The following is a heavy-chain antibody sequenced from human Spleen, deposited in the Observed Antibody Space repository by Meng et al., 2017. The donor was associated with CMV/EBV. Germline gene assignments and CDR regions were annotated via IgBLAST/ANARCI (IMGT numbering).Heavy chain of an antibody. V-gene: IGHV3-23*01. CDR2: ISGSGGST. J-gene: IGHJ4*02. CDR3: AKDRMVVRPHYFDS. Sequence: GESLKISCAASGFTFASYGMTWVRQDPGKGLEWVSTISGSGGSTYYADSVKGRFTISRDNSKSTVFLQMDSLTAEDTAIYYCAKDRMVVRPHYFDSWGQGTLVTVSS. CDR1: GFTFASYG. D-gene: IGHD3-10*01.